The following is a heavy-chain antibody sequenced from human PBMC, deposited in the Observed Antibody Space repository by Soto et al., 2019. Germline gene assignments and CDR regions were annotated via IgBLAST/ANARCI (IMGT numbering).Heavy chain of an antibody. V-gene: IGHV3-30*03. CDR3: ATLYSGNSRDY. CDR1: GFTFSNYG. CDR2: ISYDGSYK. Sequence: QVQLVESGGGVVQPGRSLRLSCVASGFTFSNYGMHWVRQAPGKGLEGVAVISYDGSYKYYADSVKGRFTISRDNSKNTLSLQMNSLRPEDTAVYYCATLYSGNSRDYWGQGTLVTVSS. J-gene: IGHJ4*02. D-gene: IGHD1-26*01.